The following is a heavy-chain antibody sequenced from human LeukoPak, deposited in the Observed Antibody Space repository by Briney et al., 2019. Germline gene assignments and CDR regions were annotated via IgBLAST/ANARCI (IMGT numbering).Heavy chain of an antibody. CDR1: GYFISSGYY. J-gene: IGHJ4*02. D-gene: IGHD4-17*01. V-gene: IGHV4-38-2*01. Sequence: SETLSLTCAVSGYFISSGYYWGWVRQPPGKGLEWIGSIYHRGSTYYNPSLESRVTISVDTSKNQFSLNLSSVTAADTAVYYCARDRSNTVTTGFIDYWGQGTLVTVSS. CDR2: IYHRGST. CDR3: ARDRSNTVTTGFIDY.